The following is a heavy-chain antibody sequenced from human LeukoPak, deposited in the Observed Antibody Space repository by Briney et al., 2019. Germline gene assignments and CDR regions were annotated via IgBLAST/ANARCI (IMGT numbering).Heavy chain of an antibody. V-gene: IGHV3-23*01. CDR2: ISDTGANT. D-gene: IGHD2/OR15-2a*01. Sequence: GSLRLSCAASGFTFSSNAMSWVRQAAGKGLEWVSAISDTGANTYYADSVKGRFTISRDNSKNTLYLQMNSLRADDTAVYYCANHNIATFDYWGQGTLVTVSS. CDR3: ANHNIATFDY. CDR1: GFTFSSNA. J-gene: IGHJ4*02.